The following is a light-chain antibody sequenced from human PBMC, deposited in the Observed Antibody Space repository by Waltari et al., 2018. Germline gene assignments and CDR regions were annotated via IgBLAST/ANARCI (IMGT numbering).Light chain of an antibody. Sequence: DIQMTQSPSSLSASVGDRVTITCRARQSISSYLNWYQQKPGKAPKLRIYAASSLQSGVPSRFSGSGSGTDFTLTISSLQPEDFATYYCQQSYSTPQTFGQGTKVEIK. CDR3: QQSYSTPQT. CDR1: QSISSY. V-gene: IGKV1-39*01. CDR2: AAS. J-gene: IGKJ1*01.